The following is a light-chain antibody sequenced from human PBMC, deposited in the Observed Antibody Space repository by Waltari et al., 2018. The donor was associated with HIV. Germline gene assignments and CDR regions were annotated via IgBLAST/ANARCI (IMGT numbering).Light chain of an antibody. V-gene: IGKV2-30*01. CDR3: MQGTHWPYT. Sequence: DVLMTQSPLSLPVTLGQPASISCRSSLSLVYSDGNTYLSWFQQRPGQSPRRLVYKVSKRDSGVPDRFSGSGSGTGFTLKISRVEAEDVGVYYCMQGTHWPYTFGQGTKLEIK. J-gene: IGKJ2*01. CDR1: LSLVYSDGNTY. CDR2: KVS.